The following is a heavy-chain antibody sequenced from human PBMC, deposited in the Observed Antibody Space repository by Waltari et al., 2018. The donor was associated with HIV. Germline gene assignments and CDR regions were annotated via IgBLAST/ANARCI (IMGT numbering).Heavy chain of an antibody. CDR1: GFMFSNNA. Sequence: EVQLLDSGGGLVQPGGSLRLSCAASGFMFSNNAMTWVRQAPGKGLEWVSLISGSGGNTYYADSVKGRFSISRDNSKNMVYLQMNSLRAEDTAVYYCARPRGSGSYSMYCFDFWGQGTLVTVSS. V-gene: IGHV3-23*01. CDR2: ISGSGGNT. D-gene: IGHD3-10*01. J-gene: IGHJ4*02. CDR3: ARPRGSGSYSMYCFDF.